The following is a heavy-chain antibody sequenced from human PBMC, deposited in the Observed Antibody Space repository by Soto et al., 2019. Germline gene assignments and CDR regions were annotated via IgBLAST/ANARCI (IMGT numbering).Heavy chain of an antibody. Sequence: PGGSLRLSCAASGFTFSSYEMNWVRQAPGKGLEWVPYISSSGSTIYYADSVKGRFTISRDNAKNSLYLQMNSLRAEDTPVYYCARDCAPNYYDSSGYSPWGQGTLVTVSS. D-gene: IGHD3-22*01. CDR1: GFTFSSYE. V-gene: IGHV3-48*03. CDR3: ARDCAPNYYDSSGYSP. J-gene: IGHJ5*02. CDR2: ISSSGSTI.